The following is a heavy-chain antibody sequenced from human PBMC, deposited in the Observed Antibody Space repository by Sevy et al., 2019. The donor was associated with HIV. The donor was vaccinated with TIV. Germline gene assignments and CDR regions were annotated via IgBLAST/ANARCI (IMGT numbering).Heavy chain of an antibody. V-gene: IGHV3-53*01. CDR3: ARDHGGVQDWYFDL. CDR2: IYTGGST. Sequence: GGSLRLSCAASGFDVSNNYMSWVRQAPGKGLEWVSVIYTGGSTYHADSVTGRFTMSRDTSKNTGYLQMDSLSAEDTAVYYCARDHGGVQDWYFDLWGRGTLVTVSS. J-gene: IGHJ2*01. D-gene: IGHD2-8*02. CDR1: GFDVSNNY.